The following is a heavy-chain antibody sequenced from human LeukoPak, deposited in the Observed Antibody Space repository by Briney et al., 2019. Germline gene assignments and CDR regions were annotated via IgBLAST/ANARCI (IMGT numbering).Heavy chain of an antibody. D-gene: IGHD6-6*01. CDR2: ICGSCGIT. Sequence: GGALRLSCAASGFTFRSYAMSWGRQALGKGLEWGSAICGSCGITYCADSVKVRFTISRDNSKATLYLQMNSLRAEDTAVYYCAKLGPLVRGYYYYMDVWRKGTTVTVSS. CDR3: AKLGPLVRGYYYYMDV. J-gene: IGHJ6*03. CDR1: GFTFRSYA. V-gene: IGHV3-23*01.